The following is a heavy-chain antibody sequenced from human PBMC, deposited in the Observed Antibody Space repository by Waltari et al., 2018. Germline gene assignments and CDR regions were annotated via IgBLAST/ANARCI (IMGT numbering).Heavy chain of an antibody. D-gene: IGHD3-10*01. CDR2: ILNDGSIK. CDR1: GFTFTSYA. Sequence: QVQLVESGGGVVQPGRSLRLSCAASGFTFTSYAMPWVGQAPGKGLEWVALILNDGSIKYYADSVKGRFTISRDNSKNTLYLEMNSLRADDTAVYYCARSRGGRYYCDYWGQGTLVTVSS. V-gene: IGHV3-30*16. J-gene: IGHJ4*02. CDR3: ARSRGGRYYCDY.